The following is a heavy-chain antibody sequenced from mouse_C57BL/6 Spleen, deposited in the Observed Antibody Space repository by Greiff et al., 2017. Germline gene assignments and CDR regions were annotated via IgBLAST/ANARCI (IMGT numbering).Heavy chain of an antibody. D-gene: IGHD2-3*01. CDR3: ARDDDGYLDY. Sequence: EVQLVESGGGLVKPGGSLKLSCAASGFTFSSYAMSWVRQTPEKRLEWVATISDGGSYTYYPDNVKGRFTISRDNAKNNLYLQMSHLKSEATAMYYCARDDDGYLDYWGQGTTLTVSS. V-gene: IGHV5-4*01. J-gene: IGHJ2*01. CDR2: ISDGGSYT. CDR1: GFTFSSYA.